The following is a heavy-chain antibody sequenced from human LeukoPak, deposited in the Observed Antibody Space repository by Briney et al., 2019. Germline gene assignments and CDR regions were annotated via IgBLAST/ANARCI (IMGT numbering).Heavy chain of an antibody. J-gene: IGHJ6*02. CDR3: AKVMIAAAAYYYYGMDV. CDR1: GFTFSTYA. D-gene: IGHD6-13*01. CDR2: SRGNGGRT. Sequence: GGSLRLSCTASGFTFSTYAMSWVRQAPGKGLEWVSASRGNGGRTDYADSVEGRFTISRDNSKNTLYLQMNSLRAEDTAVYYCAKVMIAAAAYYYYGMDVWGQGTTVTVSS. V-gene: IGHV3-23*01.